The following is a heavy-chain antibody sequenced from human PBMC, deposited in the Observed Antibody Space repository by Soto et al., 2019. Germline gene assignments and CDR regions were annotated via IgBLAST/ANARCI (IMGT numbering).Heavy chain of an antibody. CDR2: IYYSGST. J-gene: IGHJ4*02. V-gene: IGHV4-59*08. CDR1: GGSISSYY. D-gene: IGHD1-26*01. Sequence: SETLSLTCTVSGGSISSYYWSWIRQPPGKGLEWIGYIYYSGSTNYNPSLKSRVTISVDASKNQFSLKLSSVTAADTAVYYCARQQWELLGGFDYWGQGTLVTVSS. CDR3: ARQQWELLGGFDY.